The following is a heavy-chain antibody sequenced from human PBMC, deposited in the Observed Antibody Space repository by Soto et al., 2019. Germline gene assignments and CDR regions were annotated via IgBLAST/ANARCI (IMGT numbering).Heavy chain of an antibody. CDR3: ARSSGGNFGIIIEGTNWFAP. CDR1: GYTFGHFY. V-gene: IGHV1-18*01. J-gene: IGHJ5*02. CDR2: ISPHNRNT. D-gene: IGHD1-26*01. Sequence: SVKVSCKASGYTFGHFYITWVRQAPGQGLEWMGAISPHNRNTNYAEKFRGRVTLTRDTSASTVYMEVSSLTSGDTAMYYCARSSGGNFGIIIEGTNWFAPWGQGTLVTVSS.